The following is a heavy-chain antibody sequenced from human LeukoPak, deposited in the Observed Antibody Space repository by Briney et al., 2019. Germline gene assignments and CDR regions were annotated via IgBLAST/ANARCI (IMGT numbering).Heavy chain of an antibody. CDR1: GFTFSSYG. D-gene: IGHD2-2*02. V-gene: IGHV3-33*06. Sequence: GGSLRLSCAASGFTFSSYGMHWVRQAPGKGPEWVAVIWYDGSNKYYADSVKGRFTISRDNSKNTLYLQMNSLRAEDTAVNYCAKDRGPAAIGAFDIWGQGTMVTVSS. CDR3: AKDRGPAAIGAFDI. J-gene: IGHJ3*02. CDR2: IWYDGSNK.